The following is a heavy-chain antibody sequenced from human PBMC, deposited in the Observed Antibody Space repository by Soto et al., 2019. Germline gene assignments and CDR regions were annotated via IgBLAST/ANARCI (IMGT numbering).Heavy chain of an antibody. CDR3: ARFIRGAAAGTYGMDV. Sequence: PGGSLRLSCGASGFTFSSYAMSWVRQAPGKGLEWVSAIGTAGDTYYPGSVKGRFTSSRENAKNSLYLQMNSLRAGDTAVYYCARFIRGAAAGTYGMDVWGQGTTVTVSS. J-gene: IGHJ6*02. V-gene: IGHV3-13*01. CDR1: GFTFSSYA. D-gene: IGHD6-13*01. CDR2: IGTAGDT.